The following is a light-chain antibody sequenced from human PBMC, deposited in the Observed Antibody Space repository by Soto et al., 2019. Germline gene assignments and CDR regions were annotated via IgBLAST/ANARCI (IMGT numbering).Light chain of an antibody. V-gene: IGKV3-11*01. CDR1: QSIGYY. CDR3: QQYEAVVT. J-gene: IGKJ1*01. Sequence: EIVLTQSPATLSLSPGERATLSCRASQSIGYYLAWYQEKPGQAPRLLIYDASIRATGIPARFSGSWSGTDFTLTINGLEPEDVAVYYCQQYEAVVTFGQGTKV. CDR2: DAS.